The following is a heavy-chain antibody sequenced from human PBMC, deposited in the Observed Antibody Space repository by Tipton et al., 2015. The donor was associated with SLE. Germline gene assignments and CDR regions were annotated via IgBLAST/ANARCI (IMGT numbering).Heavy chain of an antibody. Sequence: TLSLTCTVSGGSISSGSYYWSWIRQPAGKGLEWIGYIYTSGSTNYNPSLKSRVTISVDTSKNQFPLKLSSVTAADTAVYYCAGVGRDGYKYGDAFDIWGQGTMVTVSS. D-gene: IGHD5-24*01. CDR2: IYTSGST. J-gene: IGHJ3*02. CDR1: GGSISSGSYY. CDR3: AGVGRDGYKYGDAFDI. V-gene: IGHV4-61*09.